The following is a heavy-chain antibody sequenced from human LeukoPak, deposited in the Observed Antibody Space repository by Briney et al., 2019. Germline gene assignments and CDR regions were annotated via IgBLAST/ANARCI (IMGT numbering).Heavy chain of an antibody. CDR1: VGTFSSYA. J-gene: IGHJ4*02. Sequence: ASVKVSCKASVGTFSSYAISWVRQAPGQGLEWMGGIIPIFGTANYAQKFQGRVTITADESTSTAYMELSSLRSEDTAVYYCARGVDYADYGGQVDYWGQGTPVTVSS. D-gene: IGHD4-17*01. CDR2: IIPIFGTA. CDR3: ARGVDYADYGGQVDY. V-gene: IGHV1-69*13.